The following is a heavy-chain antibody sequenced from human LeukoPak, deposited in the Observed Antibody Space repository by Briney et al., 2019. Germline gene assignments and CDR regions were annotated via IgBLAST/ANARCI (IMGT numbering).Heavy chain of an antibody. CDR1: AFIFSSYD. V-gene: IGHV3-30*18. CDR3: VKDGLMRFFDY. CDR2: ISHDGTNK. D-gene: IGHD2-8*01. Sequence: GGSLRLSCAASAFIFSSYDMHWVRQAPGKGLEWVALISHDGTNKQYADSVKGRFTISRDNSKNTLYLQMNSLRAEDTAVYYCVKDGLMRFFDYWGQGTLVTVSS. J-gene: IGHJ4*02.